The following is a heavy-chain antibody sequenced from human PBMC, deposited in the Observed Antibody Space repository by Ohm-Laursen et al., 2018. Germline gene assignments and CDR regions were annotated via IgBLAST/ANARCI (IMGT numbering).Heavy chain of an antibody. CDR1: GFTFTSYA. J-gene: IGHJ6*02. V-gene: IGHV3-23*01. D-gene: IGHD2/OR15-2a*01. CDR3: AKPVRDFFHYYGMDV. Sequence: SLRLSCAASGFTFTSYAMSWVRQAAGKGLEWVSGIGGGGGYTYYADSVKGRFTISRDNSKNTLYLQMNSLRAEDTAVYYCAKPVRDFFHYYGMDVWGQGTTVTVSS. CDR2: IGGGGGYT.